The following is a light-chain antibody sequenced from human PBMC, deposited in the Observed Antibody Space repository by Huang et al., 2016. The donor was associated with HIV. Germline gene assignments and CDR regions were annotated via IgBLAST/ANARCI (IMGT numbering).Light chain of an antibody. CDR3: QQYDNWPTYT. CDR2: GAS. CDR1: QSVRRN. J-gene: IGKJ2*01. V-gene: IGKV3-15*01. Sequence: EIVMTQSPATLSVSPGARATLSCRASQSVRRNLACYRQKPGQAPRLLIYGASSRATGITGRFIGSGSGTEFNRTISSLESEDFGVYYCQQYDNWPTYTFGQGTKLEIK.